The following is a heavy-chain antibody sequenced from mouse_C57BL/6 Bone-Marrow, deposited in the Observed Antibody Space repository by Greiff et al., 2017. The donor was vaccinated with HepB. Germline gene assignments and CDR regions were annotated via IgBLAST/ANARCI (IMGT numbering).Heavy chain of an antibody. CDR2: IRLKSDNYAT. V-gene: IGHV6-3*01. D-gene: IGHD1-1*01. Sequence: EVKLQESGGGLVQPGGTMKLSCVASGFTFSNYWMNWVRQSPEKGLEWVAPIRLKSDNYATHYAESVKGRFTISRDDSKSSVYLQMNHLRAEDTGIDYCTGVITTVVAPAYWGQGTLVTVSA. CDR1: GFTFSNYW. CDR3: TGVITTVVAPAY. J-gene: IGHJ3*01.